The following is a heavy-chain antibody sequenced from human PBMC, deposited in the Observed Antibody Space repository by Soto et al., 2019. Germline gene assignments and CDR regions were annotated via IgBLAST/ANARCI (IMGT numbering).Heavy chain of an antibody. CDR1: GYTFTSYY. Sequence: ASVKVSCKASGYTFTSYYMHWVRQAPGQGLEWMGIINPSGGSTSYAQKFQGRVTMTRDTSTSTVYMELSSLRSEDTAVYYCAREPGETAAAGSDWFDPWGQGTLVTVSS. J-gene: IGHJ5*02. CDR2: INPSGGST. V-gene: IGHV1-46*03. CDR3: AREPGETAAAGSDWFDP. D-gene: IGHD6-13*01.